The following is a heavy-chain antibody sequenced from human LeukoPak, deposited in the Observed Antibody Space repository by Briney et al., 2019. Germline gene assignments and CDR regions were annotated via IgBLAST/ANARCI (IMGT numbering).Heavy chain of an antibody. CDR1: GGTFSSYA. J-gene: IGHJ4*02. CDR3: AGSRIAAAGSGY. Sequence: SVKVSCKASGGTFSSYAISWVRQAPGQGLEWMGGIIPIFGTANYAQKFQGRVTITADESTSTAYMELSSLRSEDTAVYYCAGSRIAAAGSGYWGQGILVTVSS. CDR2: IIPIFGTA. V-gene: IGHV1-69*13. D-gene: IGHD6-13*01.